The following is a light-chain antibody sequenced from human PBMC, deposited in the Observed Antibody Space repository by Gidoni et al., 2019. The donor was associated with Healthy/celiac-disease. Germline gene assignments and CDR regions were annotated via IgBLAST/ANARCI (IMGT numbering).Light chain of an antibody. V-gene: IGLV1-40*01. CDR2: GNS. CDR3: QSYDSSLSGWV. J-gene: IGLJ3*02. Sequence: QSVLTQPPSVSGAPGQRVTISCTGSSSNIRACYDVHWYQQLPGTAPKLLIYGNSNRPSGVPDRCSGSKSGTSASLAITGLQAEDEADYYCQSYDSSLSGWVFGGGTKLTVL. CDR1: SSNIRACYD.